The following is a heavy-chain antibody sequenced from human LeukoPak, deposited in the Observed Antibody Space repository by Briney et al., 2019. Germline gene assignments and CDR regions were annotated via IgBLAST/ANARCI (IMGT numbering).Heavy chain of an antibody. V-gene: IGHV3-30*02. CDR2: IWFDGSKK. Sequence: GSLRLSCVVSGFTFSSYGMYWVRQAPGKGLEWVALIWFDGSKKYYADSVKGRFTISRDNSNNTLYLQMNSLRAEDTAVYYCAKEFSDIVVVPAAIGAAGYYYYGMDVWGQGTTVTVSS. CDR1: GFTFSSYG. CDR3: AKEFSDIVVVPAAIGAAGYYYYGMDV. D-gene: IGHD2-2*02. J-gene: IGHJ6*02.